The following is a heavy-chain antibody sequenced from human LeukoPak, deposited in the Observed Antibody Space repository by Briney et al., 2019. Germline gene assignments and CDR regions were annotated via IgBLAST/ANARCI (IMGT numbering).Heavy chain of an antibody. CDR3: ARDLVLGGVDAFDI. CDR1: GHTSXGXY. CDR2: XXPXCGST. D-gene: IGHD2-15*01. J-gene: IGHJ3*02. Sequence: ASVKVSCKASGHTSXGXYMYXXRXXXGQGXXWXXIXXPXCGSTMYEQKXQGRVTMTSDTSTSTVYMELSSLRSEDTAVYYCARDLVLGGVDAFDIWGQGTMVTVSS. V-gene: IGHV1-46*01.